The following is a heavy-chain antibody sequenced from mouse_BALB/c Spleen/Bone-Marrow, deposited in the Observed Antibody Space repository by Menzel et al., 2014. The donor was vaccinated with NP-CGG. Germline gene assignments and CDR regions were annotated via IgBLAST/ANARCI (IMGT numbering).Heavy chain of an antibody. V-gene: IGHV1S135*01. CDR3: ARSDGINFAMDF. Sequence: EVQLVESGPELEKPGASVKISCKTSGYSFTGYNMNWVTQRNGKSLEWIGNINPYYGSTGYNQRFKGMATLTVDKSSSTAFMQLKGLTSEDSAVYYCARSDGINFAMDFWGQGTSVTVSS. CDR1: GYSFTGYN. J-gene: IGHJ4*01. D-gene: IGHD2-1*01. CDR2: INPYYGST.